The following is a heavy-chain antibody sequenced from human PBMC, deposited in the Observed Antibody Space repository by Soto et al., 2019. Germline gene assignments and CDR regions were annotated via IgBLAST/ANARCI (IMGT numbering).Heavy chain of an antibody. D-gene: IGHD6-19*01. J-gene: IGHJ4*02. V-gene: IGHV3-15*07. CDR1: GFTFSNAW. CDR3: TTDARVAGDEDDY. CDR2: IKSKTDGGTT. Sequence: PGGSLRLSCAASGFTFSNAWMNWVRQAPGKGLEWVGRIKSKTDGGTTDYAAPVKGRFTISRDDSKNTLYLQMNSLKTEDTAVYYCTTDARVAGDEDDYWGQGTLVTVSS.